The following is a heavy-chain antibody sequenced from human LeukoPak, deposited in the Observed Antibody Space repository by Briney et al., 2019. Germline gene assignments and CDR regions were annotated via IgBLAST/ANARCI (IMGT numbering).Heavy chain of an antibody. CDR2: INHSGST. CDR1: GGSFSGYY. Sequence: SETLSLTCAVYGGSFSGYYWNWIRQPPGKGLEWIGEINHSGSTNYNPSLKSRVTVSLDTSKNQFSLKLSSVTAADTAVYYCARGNRYSSGWYGYWGQGTLVTVSS. J-gene: IGHJ4*02. CDR3: ARGNRYSSGWYGY. V-gene: IGHV4-34*01. D-gene: IGHD6-19*01.